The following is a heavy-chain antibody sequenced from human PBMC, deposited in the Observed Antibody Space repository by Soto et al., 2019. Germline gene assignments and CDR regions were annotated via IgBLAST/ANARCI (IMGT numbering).Heavy chain of an antibody. Sequence: GASVKVSCKASGYTFTSYCISWVRQAPGQGLEWMGWISAYNGNTNYAQKLQGRVTMTTDTSTSTAYMELRSLRSDDTAVYYCARPGDYDILTGPYDYWGQGTLVTVSS. CDR3: ARPGDYDILTGPYDY. CDR1: GYTFTSYC. CDR2: ISAYNGNT. J-gene: IGHJ4*02. V-gene: IGHV1-18*01. D-gene: IGHD3-9*01.